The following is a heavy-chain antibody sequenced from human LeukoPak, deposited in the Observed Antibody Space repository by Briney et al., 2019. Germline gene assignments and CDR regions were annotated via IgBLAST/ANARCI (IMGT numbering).Heavy chain of an antibody. CDR3: ARQAHGFYGDYADLDY. Sequence: SVKVSCKASGGTFSSYAISWVRQAPGQGLEWMRRIIPILGIANYAQKFQGRVTITADKSTSTAYIELSSLRSEDAAVYYCARQAHGFYGDYADLDYWGQGTLVTVSS. CDR2: IIPILGIA. D-gene: IGHD4-17*01. V-gene: IGHV1-69*04. J-gene: IGHJ4*02. CDR1: GGTFSSYA.